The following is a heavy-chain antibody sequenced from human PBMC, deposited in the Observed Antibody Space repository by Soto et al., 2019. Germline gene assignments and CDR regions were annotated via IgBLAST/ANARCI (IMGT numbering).Heavy chain of an antibody. CDR1: GYTFTSYD. Sequence: ASVKVSCKASGYTFTSYDINWVRQATGQGLEWMGWMNPNSGNTGYAQKFQGRVTMTADTSTSTAYMELSSLRSEDTAVYYCARGGGDIVLMVYAMSPHWFDPWGQGTLVTVSS. CDR3: ARGGGDIVLMVYAMSPHWFDP. J-gene: IGHJ5*02. V-gene: IGHV1-8*01. CDR2: MNPNSGNT. D-gene: IGHD2-8*01.